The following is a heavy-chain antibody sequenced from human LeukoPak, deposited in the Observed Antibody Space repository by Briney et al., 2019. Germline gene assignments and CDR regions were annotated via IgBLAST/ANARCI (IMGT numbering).Heavy chain of an antibody. CDR3: ARDLGNFGPGISFSDY. D-gene: IGHD1-1*01. CDR2: IWYDGSNK. V-gene: IGHV3-33*08. J-gene: IGHJ4*02. CDR1: GFTVSSYG. Sequence: GGSLRVSCATSGFTVSSYGFHRVRQAPGKGLEWVALIWYDGSNKYYADSVKGRFTISRDSTKNTLYLQMNSLRAEDTAVYYCARDLGNFGPGISFSDYWDQAPLVTVSS.